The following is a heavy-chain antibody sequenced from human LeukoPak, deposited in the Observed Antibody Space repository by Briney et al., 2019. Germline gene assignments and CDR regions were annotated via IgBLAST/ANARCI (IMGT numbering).Heavy chain of an antibody. CDR3: AKDRPGKDYGDYDSIDY. CDR2: ISWNSDDI. CDR1: GFSFDYYG. J-gene: IGHJ4*02. Sequence: PGGSLRLSCAASGFSFDYYGMHWVRQAPGKGLEWVSGISWNSDDIGYADSVKGRFTVSRDNAKNSLYLQMNSLTTEDTALYYCAKDRPGKDYGDYDSIDYWGQGALVTVSA. D-gene: IGHD4-17*01. V-gene: IGHV3-9*01.